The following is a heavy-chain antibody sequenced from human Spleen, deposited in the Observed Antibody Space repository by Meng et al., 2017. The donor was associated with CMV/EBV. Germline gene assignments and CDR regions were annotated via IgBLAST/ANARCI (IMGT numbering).Heavy chain of an antibody. Sequence: GGSLRLSCKGSGYSFTSYWIGWVRQMPGKGLEWMGIIYPGDSDTRYSPSFQGQVTISADKSISTAYLQWSSLKASDTAMYYCARFPGSVATIGRRYYGMDVWGQGTMVTVS. J-gene: IGHJ6*02. CDR2: IYPGDSDT. V-gene: IGHV5-51*01. D-gene: IGHD5-12*01. CDR3: ARFPGSVATIGRRYYGMDV. CDR1: GYSFTSYW.